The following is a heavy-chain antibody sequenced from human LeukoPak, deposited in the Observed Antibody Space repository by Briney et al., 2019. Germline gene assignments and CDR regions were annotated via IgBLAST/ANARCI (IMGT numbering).Heavy chain of an antibody. J-gene: IGHJ4*02. Sequence: GGSLRLSCAASGFTFSSYAMHWVRQAPGKGLEWVAVISYDGSNKYYADSVKGRFTISRDNSKNTLYLQMNSLRAEDTAVYYCARARGYEQQLVSSLDYWGQGTLVTVSS. V-gene: IGHV3-30-3*01. CDR3: ARARGYEQQLVSSLDY. CDR1: GFTFSSYA. D-gene: IGHD6-13*01. CDR2: ISYDGSNK.